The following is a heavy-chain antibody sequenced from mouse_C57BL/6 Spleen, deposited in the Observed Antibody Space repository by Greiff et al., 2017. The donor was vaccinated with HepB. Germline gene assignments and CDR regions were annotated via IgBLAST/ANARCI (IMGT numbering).Heavy chain of an antibody. CDR2: IYPGNSDT. J-gene: IGHJ4*01. V-gene: IGHV1-5*01. D-gene: IGHD2-1*01. Sequence: EVKVEESGPVLARPGASVKMSCKTSGYTFTSYWMHWVKQRPGQGLEWIGAIYPGNSDTSYNQKFKGKAKLTAVTSASTAYMELSSLTNEDSAVYYGTVTLPYAMYYWGQGTSVTVSS. CDR1: GYTFTSYW. CDR3: TVTLPYAMYY.